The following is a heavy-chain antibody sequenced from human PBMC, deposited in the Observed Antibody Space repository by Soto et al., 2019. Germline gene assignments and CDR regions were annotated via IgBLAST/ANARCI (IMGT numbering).Heavy chain of an antibody. CDR2: ISAYNGNT. CDR1: GYNFNSYT. Sequence: QVQLVQSGAEVKKPGASVKVSCKASGYNFNSYTISWVRQAPGQGLEWMGRISAYNGNTNYAQKLQGRVTMPTDTSTSTAYMELRSLRSDDTAVYHCARVVGALGHWFDPWGQGTLVTVSS. D-gene: IGHD1-26*01. CDR3: ARVVGALGHWFDP. J-gene: IGHJ5*02. V-gene: IGHV1-18*01.